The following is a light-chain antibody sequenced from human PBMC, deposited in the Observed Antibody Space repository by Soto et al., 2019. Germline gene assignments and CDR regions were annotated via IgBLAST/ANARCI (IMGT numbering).Light chain of an antibody. V-gene: IGLV2-8*01. CDR1: SSDVGHYDH. CDR2: EVN. J-gene: IGLJ3*02. Sequence: QSALTQPPSASGSPGQSITISCTGTSSDVGHYDHVSWYQQHPGKVPKLMIYEVNLRPSGVPDRFSGSKSGNRASLTVPGLHVEDEADYYCSSFAASGGWVFGGGTKLTVL. CDR3: SSFAASGGWV.